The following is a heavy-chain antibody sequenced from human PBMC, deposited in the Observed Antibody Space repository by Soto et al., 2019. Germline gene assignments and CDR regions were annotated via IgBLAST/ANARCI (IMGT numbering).Heavy chain of an antibody. V-gene: IGHV1-69*01. CDR1: GGLFSSYA. Sequence: QEQLVQSGAEVKKSGTSVKVSCKDTGGLFSSYAVSWVRQAPGQGLEWMGGIIPVFDTVYYAQKFQGRVTITDDESTNTAYMELSSLRSEDTAKYYWARGGSGYVWVNEFWGQGTLVTVSS. CDR2: IIPVFDTV. J-gene: IGHJ4*02. CDR3: ARGGSGYVWVNEF. D-gene: IGHD3-22*01.